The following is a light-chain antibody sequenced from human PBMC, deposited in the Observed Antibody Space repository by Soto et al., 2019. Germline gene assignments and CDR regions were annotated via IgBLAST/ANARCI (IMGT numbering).Light chain of an antibody. CDR1: SSDVGGYKY. V-gene: IGLV2-14*01. CDR2: DVS. Sequence: QSVLTQPASVSGSPGQSITISCTGTSSDVGGYKYVSWYQQHPGKAPKLMIYDVSNRPSGVSDRFSGSKSGNTASLTISGLQSEDEADYYCDSYTSSSSYVFGTWTKVTVL. J-gene: IGLJ1*01. CDR3: DSYTSSSSYV.